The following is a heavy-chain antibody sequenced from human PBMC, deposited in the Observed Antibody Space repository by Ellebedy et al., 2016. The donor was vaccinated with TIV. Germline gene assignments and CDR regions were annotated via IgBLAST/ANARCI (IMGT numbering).Heavy chain of an antibody. CDR1: GYSFTTYW. Sequence: GESLKISCKGSGYSFTTYWIGWVRQMPGIGLQWMGIIYPGDSETITRYSPSFQGLVTISVDNSINTAYLQWSSLKASDTAMYYCARQGERPFDFWGQGTLVTVSS. CDR3: ARQGERPFDF. J-gene: IGHJ4*02. V-gene: IGHV5-51*01. D-gene: IGHD1-1*01. CDR2: IYPGDSETIT.